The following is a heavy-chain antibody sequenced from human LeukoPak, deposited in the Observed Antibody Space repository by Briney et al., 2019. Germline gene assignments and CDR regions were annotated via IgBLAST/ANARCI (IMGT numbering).Heavy chain of an antibody. CDR2: INRGGDGT. V-gene: IGHV3-23*01. Sequence: GGSLRLSCAASGFTFNTFTMNWVRQAPGKGLGWVSAINRGGDGTYYADFVQGRFTISRDNSENTLYLQMNSLRPEDTATYYCAKGTERYREVSSFGSWGQGTQVTVSS. D-gene: IGHD3-10*01. CDR1: GFTFNTFT. J-gene: IGHJ4*02. CDR3: AKGTERYREVSSFGS.